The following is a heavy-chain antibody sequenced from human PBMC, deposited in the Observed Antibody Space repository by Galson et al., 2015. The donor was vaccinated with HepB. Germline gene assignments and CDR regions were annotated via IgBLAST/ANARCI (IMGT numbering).Heavy chain of an antibody. V-gene: IGHV3-49*03. D-gene: IGHD6-13*01. Sequence: SLRLSCAASGFTFGDYAMSWFRQAPGKGLEWVGFIRSKAYGGTTEYAASVKGRFTISRDDSKSIAYLQMNSLKTEDTAVYYCTRDSSSWHESMGFDYWGQGTLVTVSS. J-gene: IGHJ4*02. CDR2: IRSKAYGGTT. CDR3: TRDSSSWHESMGFDY. CDR1: GFTFGDYA.